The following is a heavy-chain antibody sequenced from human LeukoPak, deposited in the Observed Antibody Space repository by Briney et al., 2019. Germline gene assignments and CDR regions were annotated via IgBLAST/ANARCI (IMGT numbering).Heavy chain of an antibody. V-gene: IGHV3-33*01. Sequence: GRSLRLSCAASGFTFSSYGMHWVRQAPGKGLEWVAVIWYDGSNKYYADSVKGRFTISRDNSKNTLYLQMNSLRAEDTAVYYCARPQMMTDDYFDYWGQGTLVTVS. J-gene: IGHJ4*02. CDR3: ARPQMMTDDYFDY. CDR1: GFTFSSYG. D-gene: IGHD3-16*01. CDR2: IWYDGSNK.